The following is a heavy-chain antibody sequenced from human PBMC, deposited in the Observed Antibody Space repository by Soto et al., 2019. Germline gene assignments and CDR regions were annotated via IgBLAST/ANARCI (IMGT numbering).Heavy chain of an antibody. CDR3: ARDRALGLGDY. CDR1: GYTFTSYG. D-gene: IGHD3-16*01. V-gene: IGHV1-18*01. Sequence: QVQLVQSGAEVKKPGSSVKVSCKASGYTFTSYGISWLRQAPGQGLEGMGWISAYNGNTNYAQKLQGRVTMTTETSTSTVYMELRSLRSDDTAVYYCARDRALGLGDYWGQGTLVTVSS. CDR2: ISAYNGNT. J-gene: IGHJ4*02.